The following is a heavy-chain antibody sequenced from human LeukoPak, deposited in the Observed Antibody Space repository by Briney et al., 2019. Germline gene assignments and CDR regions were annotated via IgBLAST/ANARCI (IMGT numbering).Heavy chain of an antibody. J-gene: IGHJ4*02. CDR3: ARTRDGPFAY. D-gene: IGHD5-24*01. Sequence: PGGSLRLSCAASGFTFSSYEMNWVRQAPGKGLEWLSHIGNSGSSIQYADSVKGRFTISRDNAKNSLYLQMNSLRVEDTAVYYCARTRDGPFAYWGQGTLVTVSS. CDR2: IGNSGSSI. CDR1: GFTFSSYE. V-gene: IGHV3-48*03.